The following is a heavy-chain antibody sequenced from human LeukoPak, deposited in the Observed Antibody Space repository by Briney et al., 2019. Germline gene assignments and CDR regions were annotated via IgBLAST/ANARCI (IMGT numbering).Heavy chain of an antibody. D-gene: IGHD2-2*01. Sequence: SETLSLTCTVSGGSISSGDYYWSWIRQPPGKGLEWIGYIYYSGSTYYNPSLKSRVTISVDTSKNQFSLKLSSVTAADTAVYYCAREAEYCSSTSCYLSTFDYWGQGTLVTVSS. J-gene: IGHJ4*02. CDR3: AREAEYCSSTSCYLSTFDY. CDR2: IYYSGST. CDR1: GGSISSGDYY. V-gene: IGHV4-30-4*01.